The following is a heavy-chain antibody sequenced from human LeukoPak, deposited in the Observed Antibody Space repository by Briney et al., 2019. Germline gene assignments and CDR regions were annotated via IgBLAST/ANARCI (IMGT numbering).Heavy chain of an antibody. CDR3: ARGESSGWYGKVWFDP. Sequence: GASVKVSCKASGYTFTSYGISWVRQAPGQGLEWMGWISAHNGNTNYAQKLQGRVTMTTDTSTSTAYMELRSLRSDDTAVYYCARGESSGWYGKVWFDPWGQGTLVTVSS. D-gene: IGHD6-19*01. J-gene: IGHJ5*02. V-gene: IGHV1-18*01. CDR1: GYTFTSYG. CDR2: ISAHNGNT.